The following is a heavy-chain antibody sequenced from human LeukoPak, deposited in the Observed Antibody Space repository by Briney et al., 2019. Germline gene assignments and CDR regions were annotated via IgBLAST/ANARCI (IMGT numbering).Heavy chain of an antibody. J-gene: IGHJ3*02. CDR1: GYTFTGHY. D-gene: IGHD2-15*01. CDR3: ARRCSGGSCSGAFDI. Sequence: ASVEVSCKASGYTFTGHYMHWVRQAPGQGLEWMGWINPNSGDTNYAQKFQGSVTMTRDTSISTAYMELSSLRSDDTAVYYCARRCSGGSCSGAFDIWGQGTMVTVSS. CDR2: INPNSGDT. V-gene: IGHV1-2*02.